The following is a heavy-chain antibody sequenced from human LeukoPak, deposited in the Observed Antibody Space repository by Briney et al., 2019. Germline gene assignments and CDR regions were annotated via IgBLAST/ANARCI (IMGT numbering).Heavy chain of an antibody. CDR1: GSSISTYY. J-gene: IGHJ4*02. V-gene: IGHV4-4*09. Sequence: PSETLSLTCTVSGSSISTYYWSWIRRPPGKGLEWIAYIHASGPTNYNPSLKSRITISVDTSKNQFSLKLSSVTAADTAVYYCARHDAGIAARPFDNWGQGTLVTVSS. CDR3: ARHDAGIAARPFDN. CDR2: IHASGPT. D-gene: IGHD6-6*01.